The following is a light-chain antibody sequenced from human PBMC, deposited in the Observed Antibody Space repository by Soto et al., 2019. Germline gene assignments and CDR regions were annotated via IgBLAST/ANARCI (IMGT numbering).Light chain of an antibody. CDR3: QQSFYKPVT. CDR2: KAS. CDR1: QTISSW. Sequence: TQMTQSPTTLSACVRHTVTITGRASQTISSWLAWYPQKPGKAPKLLIYKASTLKSGVPSRFSGSGSGTDFTLTISTLHHQDFATYYSQQSFYKPVTFGQGTLLEIK. V-gene: IGKV1-5*03. J-gene: IGKJ5*01.